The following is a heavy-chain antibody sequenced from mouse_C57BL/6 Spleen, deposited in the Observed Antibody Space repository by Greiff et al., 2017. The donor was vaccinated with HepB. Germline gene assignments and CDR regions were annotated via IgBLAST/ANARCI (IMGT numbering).Heavy chain of an antibody. CDR3: ADSNYEGFAY. V-gene: IGHV1-64*01. CDR1: GYTFTSYW. D-gene: IGHD2-5*01. J-gene: IGHJ3*01. Sequence: QVQLQQPGAELVKPGASVKLSCKASGYTFTSYWMHWVKQRPGQGLEWIGMIHPNSGSTNYNEKFKSKATLSVDKSSSTAYMQLSSLTSEDSAVYYCADSNYEGFAYWGQGTLVTVSA. CDR2: IHPNSGST.